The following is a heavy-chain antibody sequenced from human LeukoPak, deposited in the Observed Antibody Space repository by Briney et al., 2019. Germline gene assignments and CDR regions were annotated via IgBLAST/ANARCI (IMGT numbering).Heavy chain of an antibody. CDR3: ATGGYSYGWFLDY. V-gene: IGHV4-59*01. Sequence: SETLSLTCTVSGGSISSYYWSWIRQPPGKGLEWIGYIYYSGSTNYNPSLKSRVTISVDTSKNQFSLKLSSVTAADTAVYYCATGGYSYGWFLDYWGQGTLVTVSS. CDR1: GGSISSYY. J-gene: IGHJ4*02. D-gene: IGHD5-18*01. CDR2: IYYSGST.